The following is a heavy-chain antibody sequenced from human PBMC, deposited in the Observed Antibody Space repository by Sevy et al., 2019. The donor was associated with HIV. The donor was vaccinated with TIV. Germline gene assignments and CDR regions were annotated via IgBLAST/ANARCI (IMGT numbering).Heavy chain of an antibody. CDR3: ANSRGRYEGSSWLYYYYIMDV. CDR2: ISNDGSDK. CDR1: GFTFSRYG. J-gene: IGHJ6*02. V-gene: IGHV3-30*18. Sequence: GGSLRLSCAAAGFTFSRYGMHWARQAPGKGLEWVAVISNDGSDKEYAESVKGRFTVSRDISKDTVYLQMNSLRPDDTAVYYCANSRGRYEGSSWLYYYYIMDVWGQGTTVTVSS. D-gene: IGHD6-13*01.